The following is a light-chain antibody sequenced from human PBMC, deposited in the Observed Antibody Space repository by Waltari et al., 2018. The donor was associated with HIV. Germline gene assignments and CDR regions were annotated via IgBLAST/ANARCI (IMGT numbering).Light chain of an antibody. CDR3: QSYDNSLGIV. CDR2: GNT. V-gene: IGLV1-40*01. Sequence: QSPLTQPPSVSGAPGPRVTISCTGSRSNLGTGYHVHWYQQVPGPAPKLLIHGNTNRPSGVPDRFSGSKSGTSASLAITGLQAEDEADYYCQSYDNSLGIVFGSGTKVTVL. CDR1: RSNLGTGYH. J-gene: IGLJ1*01.